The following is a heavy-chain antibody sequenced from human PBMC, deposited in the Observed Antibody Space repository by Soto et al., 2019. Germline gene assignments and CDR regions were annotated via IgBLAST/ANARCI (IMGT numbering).Heavy chain of an antibody. V-gene: IGHV4-31*03. J-gene: IGHJ4*02. CDR2: IYYSGST. Sequence: SETLSLTCNVSGDSISSGGYYWSWIRQHPEKGLEWIGHIYYSGSTYYNPSLKSRVTISVDASKNQFSLKLSSVTAADTAVYYCARVERAYDSSGYYYPRFDFWGQGTLVTVSS. D-gene: IGHD3-22*01. CDR1: GDSISSGGYY. CDR3: ARVERAYDSSGYYYPRFDF.